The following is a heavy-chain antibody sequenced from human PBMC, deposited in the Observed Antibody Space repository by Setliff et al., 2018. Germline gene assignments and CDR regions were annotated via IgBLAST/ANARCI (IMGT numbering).Heavy chain of an antibody. CDR3: ARGGTYRYFDY. J-gene: IGHJ4*02. V-gene: IGHV4-38-2*01. Sequence: SETLSLTCAVSGSAISSGHYWGWIRQPPGKGGLEWIGSFRPSGRTYYNPSLKSRVTISLDTSRKQFSLKLNSMTTADTAVYYCARGGTYRYFDYWGQGTLVTVSS. CDR2: FRPSGRT. CDR1: GSAISSGHY.